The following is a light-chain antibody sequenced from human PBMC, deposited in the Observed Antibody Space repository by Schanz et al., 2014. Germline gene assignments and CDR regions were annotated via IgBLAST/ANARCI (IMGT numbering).Light chain of an antibody. CDR2: DVS. Sequence: QSALTQPASVSGSPGQSITISCTGTSSDVGGYNFVSWYQQHPGKAPKLMIHDVSNRPSGVSNRFSGSKSGNTASLTISGLQAEDEADYYCCSYAGSSTLGVFGGGTKLTVL. CDR1: SSDVGGYNF. J-gene: IGLJ3*02. V-gene: IGLV2-14*01. CDR3: CSYAGSSTLGV.